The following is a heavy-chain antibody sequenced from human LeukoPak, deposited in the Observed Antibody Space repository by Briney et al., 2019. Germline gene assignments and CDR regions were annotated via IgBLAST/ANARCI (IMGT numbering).Heavy chain of an antibody. D-gene: IGHD2-2*01. Sequence: PAGGSLRLSCSASGFTFSSYAMTGVPRSPGKGREWVAPISAGGSGTHYADSVKGRFTISRDNSKNTLYLQMNSLRAEATALYYCAKRGYCTSTRCPRTAYFGMDVWGQGTTVTVSS. CDR1: GFTFSSYA. J-gene: IGHJ6*02. CDR2: ISAGGSGT. CDR3: AKRGYCTSTRCPRTAYFGMDV. V-gene: IGHV3-23*01.